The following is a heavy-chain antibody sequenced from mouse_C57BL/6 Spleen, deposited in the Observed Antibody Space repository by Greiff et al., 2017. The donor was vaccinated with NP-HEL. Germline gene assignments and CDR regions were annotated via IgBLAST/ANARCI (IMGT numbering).Heavy chain of an antibody. Sequence: EVHLVESGGGLVKPGGSLKLSCAASGFTFSDYGMHWVRQAPEKGLEWVAYISSGSSTLYYADTVKGRFTISRDNAKNTLFLQMTSLRSEDTAMYYCARNSPYFDYWGQGTTLTVSS. J-gene: IGHJ2*01. CDR3: ARNSPYFDY. CDR1: GFTFSDYG. D-gene: IGHD2-12*01. V-gene: IGHV5-17*01. CDR2: ISSGSSTL.